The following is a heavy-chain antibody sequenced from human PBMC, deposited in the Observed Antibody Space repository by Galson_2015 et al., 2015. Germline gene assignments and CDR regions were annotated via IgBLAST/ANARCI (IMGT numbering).Heavy chain of an antibody. V-gene: IGHV3-30*18. J-gene: IGHJ4*02. CDR3: AKGDSGSWANDY. D-gene: IGHD5-12*01. Sequence: SLRLSCAASGFTFNSYAMHWVRQAPGKGLEWVAVISYDGRNKYYADSVKGRFTISRDSSRHTLYLQMNSLIIEDTAVYYCAKGDSGSWANDYWGQGTLVTVSS. CDR2: ISYDGRNK. CDR1: GFTFNSYA.